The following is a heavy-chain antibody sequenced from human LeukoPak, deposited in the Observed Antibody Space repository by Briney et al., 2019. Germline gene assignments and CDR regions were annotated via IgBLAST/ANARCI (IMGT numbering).Heavy chain of an antibody. CDR2: INHSGST. CDR3: ARGSYYGDYVHWYFDL. CDR1: GGSFSGNS. V-gene: IGHV4-34*01. Sequence: SETLSLTCAVSGGSFSGNSWSWIRHPPRKGLEWIGEINHSGSTNYNPSLKSRVTISVDTSKNQFSLKLSSVTAADAAVYYCARGSYYGDYVHWYFDLWGRGTLVTVSS. D-gene: IGHD4-17*01. J-gene: IGHJ2*01.